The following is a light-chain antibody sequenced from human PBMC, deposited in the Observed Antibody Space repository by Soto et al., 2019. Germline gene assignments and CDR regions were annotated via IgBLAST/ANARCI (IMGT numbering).Light chain of an antibody. J-gene: IGLJ1*01. Sequence: QSVLTQPASVSGSPGQSITISCTGSSSDVGAYNFVSWYQHHPGKAPKLILYEVTTHPSGVSSRFSGSKSGNTASLIISGLQADAEANYYCRSYKSSNTPYVFGTGTKVTVL. CDR2: EVT. CDR1: SSDVGAYNF. CDR3: RSYKSSNTPYV. V-gene: IGLV2-14*01.